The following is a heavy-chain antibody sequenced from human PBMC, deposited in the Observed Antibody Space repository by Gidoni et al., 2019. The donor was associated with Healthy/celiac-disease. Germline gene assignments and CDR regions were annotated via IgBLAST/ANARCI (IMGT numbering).Heavy chain of an antibody. CDR1: GFTFSSYS. Sequence: EVQLGESGGGRVKPGGSLRLSCAASGFTFSSYSLNWVRQAPGKGLEVVSSISSSSSYIYYADSVKGRFTISRDNAKNSLYLQMNSLRAEDTAVSYCARDGEYSSGWYPDYWGQGTLVTVSS. D-gene: IGHD6-19*01. CDR3: ARDGEYSSGWYPDY. CDR2: ISSSSSYI. J-gene: IGHJ4*02. V-gene: IGHV3-21*01.